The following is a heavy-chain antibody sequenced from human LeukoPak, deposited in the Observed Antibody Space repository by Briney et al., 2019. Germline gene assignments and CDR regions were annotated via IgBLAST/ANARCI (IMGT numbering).Heavy chain of an antibody. Sequence: PSETLSLTCSVSGGSISGYYWNWIRQPAGKGLEWIGRIYTTGSTSYNPSLKSRVTMSIDTSKNRFSLKLTSVTAADTAVYYCARWYSGYETYYFDNWGQGALVTVSS. CDR3: ARWYSGYETYYFDN. CDR1: GGSISGYY. CDR2: IYTTGST. D-gene: IGHD5-12*01. J-gene: IGHJ4*02. V-gene: IGHV4-4*07.